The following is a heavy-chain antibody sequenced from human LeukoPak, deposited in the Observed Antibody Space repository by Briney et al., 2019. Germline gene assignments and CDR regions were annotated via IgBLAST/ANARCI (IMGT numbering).Heavy chain of an antibody. CDR3: ARGNHDSSGYAFDI. J-gene: IGHJ3*02. Sequence: PGRSLRLSCAASGFSFTSYGMHWVRQAPGKGLEWVAYIWYDGSNKYHGDSVKGRFTISRDNSKNTLDLQTNSLRAEDTAVYYCARGNHDSSGYAFDIWGQGTMVTVSS. CDR1: GFSFTSYG. D-gene: IGHD3-22*01. CDR2: IWYDGSNK. V-gene: IGHV3-33*01.